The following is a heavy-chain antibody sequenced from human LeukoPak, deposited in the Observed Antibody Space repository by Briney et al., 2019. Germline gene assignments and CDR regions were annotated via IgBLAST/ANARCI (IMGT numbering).Heavy chain of an antibody. V-gene: IGHV3-21*01. CDR1: GFTFDDYA. CDR2: ISSSSSYI. CDR3: ARGRLDY. Sequence: PGGSLRLSCAASGFTFDDYAMHWVRQAPGKGLEWVSSISSSSSYIYYADSVKGRFTISRDNAKNSLYLQMNSLRAEDTAVYYCARGRLDYWGQGTLVTVSS. J-gene: IGHJ4*02.